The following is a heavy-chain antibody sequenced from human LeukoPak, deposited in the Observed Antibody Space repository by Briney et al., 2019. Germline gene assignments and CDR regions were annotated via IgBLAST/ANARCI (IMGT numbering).Heavy chain of an antibody. Sequence: PSETLSLTCTVSGGSISYWSWIRQPAGKGLEWIGRIYASGLTNYNPSLKSRATMSIDTFKNQFSLELSSVTAADTAVYYCARGPGTVTGEALDIWGPGTMVTVSS. V-gene: IGHV4-4*07. CDR3: ARGPGTVTGEALDI. J-gene: IGHJ3*02. CDR1: GGSISY. CDR2: IYASGLT. D-gene: IGHD4-17*01.